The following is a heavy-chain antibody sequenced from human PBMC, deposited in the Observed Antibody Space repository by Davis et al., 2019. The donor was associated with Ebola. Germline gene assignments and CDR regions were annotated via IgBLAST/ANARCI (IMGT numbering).Heavy chain of an antibody. Sequence: PSETLSLTCAVYGGSFSGYYWSWIRQPPGKGLEWIGEINHSGSTNYNPSLKSRVTISVDTSKNQFSLKMSSVTGADTAVYYCARGLEGRRWGQGTLVTVSS. CDR3: ARGLEGRR. CDR1: GGSFSGYY. V-gene: IGHV4-34*01. CDR2: INHSGST. J-gene: IGHJ4*02. D-gene: IGHD2-15*01.